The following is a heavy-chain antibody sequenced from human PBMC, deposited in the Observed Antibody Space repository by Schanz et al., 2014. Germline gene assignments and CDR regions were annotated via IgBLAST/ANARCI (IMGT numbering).Heavy chain of an antibody. J-gene: IGHJ4*02. CDR3: ARDRRFFDRDDLYYFDS. CDR1: GYIFINSG. V-gene: IGHV1-18*01. Sequence: GFGVKKPGATVKVSCKASGYIFINSGISWVRQAPGQGLEWMGWISVYNHNKEYDQKFQGRVTMTTDTSTSTAYMALTDLRSDDTAVYYCARDRRFFDRDDLYYFDSWGQGTLVTGSS. D-gene: IGHD3-3*01. CDR2: ISVYNHNK.